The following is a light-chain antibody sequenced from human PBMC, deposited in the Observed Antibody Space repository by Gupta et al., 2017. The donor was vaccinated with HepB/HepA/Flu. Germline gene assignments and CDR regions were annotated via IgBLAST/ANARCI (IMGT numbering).Light chain of an antibody. V-gene: IGKV3-15*01. CDR1: QSINTN. CDR3: QQYKNWPRT. J-gene: IGKJ1*01. CDR2: DAS. Sequence: EIVMTQSPATLSVSPGERATLSCRASQSINTNLAWYQQKPGQAPRLLIYDASTRATGIPARLRGSGSGTEFTLTISSMKSEDFAVYYCQQYKNWPRTFGQGTKVEIK.